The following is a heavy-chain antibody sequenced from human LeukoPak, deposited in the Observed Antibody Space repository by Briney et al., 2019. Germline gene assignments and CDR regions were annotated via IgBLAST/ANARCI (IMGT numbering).Heavy chain of an antibody. J-gene: IGHJ2*01. CDR2: ISSSSSTI. Sequence: PGGSLRLSCAASGFTFSSYSMNWVRQAPGKGLEWVSYISSSSSTIYYADSVKGRFTISRDNAKNSLYLQMNSLRAEDTAVYYCARGYWYFDLWGRGTLVTVSS. V-gene: IGHV3-48*04. CDR3: ARGYWYFDL. CDR1: GFTFSSYS.